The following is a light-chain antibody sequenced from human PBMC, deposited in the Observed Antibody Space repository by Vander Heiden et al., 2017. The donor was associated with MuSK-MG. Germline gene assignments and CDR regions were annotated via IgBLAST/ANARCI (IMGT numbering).Light chain of an antibody. CDR3: QQTDSTQFT. V-gene: IGKV1-39*01. CDR1: QTISSY. J-gene: IGKJ3*01. Sequence: DIQMTQSPSSLSASVGDRVTITCRASQTISSYLNWYQQKPGKAPKLVVYAASSLQSGVPSRFSGSGSGTDFTLTISSLQPEDFATYYCQQTDSTQFTFGPGTKVDIK. CDR2: AAS.